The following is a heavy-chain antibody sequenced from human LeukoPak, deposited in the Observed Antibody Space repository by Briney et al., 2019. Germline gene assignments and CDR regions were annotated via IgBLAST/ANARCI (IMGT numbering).Heavy chain of an antibody. CDR1: GFTFSSYA. J-gene: IGHJ5*02. CDR3: AQNVGGVIDP. Sequence: PGGSLRLSCAASGFTFSSYAMHWVRQAPGKGLEWVAVISYDGSNKYYADSVKGRFTISRDNSKNTLYLQMNSLRAEDTAVYYCAQNVGGVIDPWGQGTLVTVSS. CDR2: ISYDGSNK. D-gene: IGHD2-8*02. V-gene: IGHV3-30-3*01.